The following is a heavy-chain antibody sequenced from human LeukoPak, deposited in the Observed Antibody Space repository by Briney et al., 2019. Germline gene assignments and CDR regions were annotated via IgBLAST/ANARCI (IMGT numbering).Heavy chain of an antibody. CDR3: ATHYGSGLDWFDP. V-gene: IGHV4-61*02. CDR1: GGSISSGSYY. CDR2: FYTSGST. D-gene: IGHD3-10*01. Sequence: SQTLSLTCTVSGGSISSGSYYWSWIRQPAGKRLEWIGRFYTSGSTNYNPSLKSRVTISVDTSKNQLSLKLSSVTAADTAMYYCATHYGSGLDWFDPWGQGTLVTVSS. J-gene: IGHJ5*02.